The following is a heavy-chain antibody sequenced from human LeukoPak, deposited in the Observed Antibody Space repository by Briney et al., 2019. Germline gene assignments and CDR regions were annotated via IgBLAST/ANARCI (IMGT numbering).Heavy chain of an antibody. V-gene: IGHV4-39*07. CDR2: INHSGST. Sequence: SETLSLTCTVSGASISSSIYYWSWIRQPPGKGLEWIGEINHSGSTNYNPSLKSRVTISVDTSKNQFSLKLSSVTAADTAVYYCARGLFITIFGVVIPYMDVWGKGTTATVSS. CDR3: ARGLFITIFGVVIPYMDV. J-gene: IGHJ6*03. D-gene: IGHD3-3*01. CDR1: GASISSSIYY.